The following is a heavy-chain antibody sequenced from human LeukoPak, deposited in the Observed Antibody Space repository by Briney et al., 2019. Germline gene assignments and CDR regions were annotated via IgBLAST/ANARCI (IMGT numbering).Heavy chain of an antibody. CDR3: VAMLY. J-gene: IGHJ4*02. CDR1: GYTFTNYD. D-gene: IGHD3-16*01. Sequence: GASVKVSCKASGYTFTNYDINWVRQATGQGLEWMGWMNPKSGNTGYAQKLQGRVTMSVDTSISTAYMELTSLRSEDTAVYYCVAMLYWGQGTLVTVSS. V-gene: IGHV1-8*01. CDR2: MNPKSGNT.